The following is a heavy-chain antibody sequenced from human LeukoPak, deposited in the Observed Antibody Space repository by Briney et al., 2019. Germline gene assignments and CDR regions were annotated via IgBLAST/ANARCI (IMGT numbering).Heavy chain of an antibody. CDR3: ARLGWAHACSTRCSPNWFDP. Sequence: GESLKISCKGSGYTFTKYWIGWVRQMPGKGLEWMGIIYPGDSDIRYSPSFQGQVTISADKSINTAYLQWSSLKASDTAMYYCARLGWAHACSTRCSPNWFDPWGQGTLVTVSS. CDR1: GYTFTKYW. J-gene: IGHJ5*02. V-gene: IGHV5-51*01. D-gene: IGHD2-2*01. CDR2: IYPGDSDI.